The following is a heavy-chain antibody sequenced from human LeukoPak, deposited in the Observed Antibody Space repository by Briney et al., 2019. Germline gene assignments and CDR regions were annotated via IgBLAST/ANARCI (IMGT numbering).Heavy chain of an antibody. V-gene: IGHV1-8*01. J-gene: IGHJ4*02. CDR3: AKNVRDTGTFDY. CDR1: GYTFTTYD. Sequence: ASVKVSCKAPGYTFTTYDINWVRQATGQGLEWMGWMNPNSGNTGYAQRFQGRVTMTRDTSISTAYMELNSLTSEDTAVYYCAKNVRDTGTFDYWGQGTLVTVSS. D-gene: IGHD5-18*01. CDR2: MNPNSGNT.